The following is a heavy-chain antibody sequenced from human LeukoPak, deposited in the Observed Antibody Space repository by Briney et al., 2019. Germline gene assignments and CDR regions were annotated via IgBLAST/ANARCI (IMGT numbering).Heavy chain of an antibody. CDR3: ARDVTTGGWFDP. CDR2: ISAYNGNT. CDR1: GYTFTSYG. V-gene: IGHV1-18*01. J-gene: IGHJ5*02. Sequence: ASVTDSFKASGYTFTSYGISWVRQAPGQGLEWMGWISAYNGNTNYAQKLQGRVTMTTDTSTSTAYMELRSLRSDDTAVYYCARDVTTGGWFDPWGQGTLVTVSS. D-gene: IGHD4-17*01.